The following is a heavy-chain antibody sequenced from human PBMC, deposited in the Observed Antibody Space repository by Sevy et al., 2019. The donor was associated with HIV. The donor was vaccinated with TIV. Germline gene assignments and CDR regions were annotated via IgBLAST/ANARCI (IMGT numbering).Heavy chain of an antibody. CDR2: ISGSGGST. D-gene: IGHD1-26*01. V-gene: IGHV3-23*01. J-gene: IGHJ3*02. CDR1: GFTFSSYA. CDR3: ARIVGATFAFDI. Sequence: GGSPRLSCAASGFTFSSYAMSWVRQAPGKGLEWVSAISGSGGSTYYADSVKGRFTISRDNSKNTLYLQMNSLRAEDTAVYYCARIVGATFAFDIWGQGTMVTVSS.